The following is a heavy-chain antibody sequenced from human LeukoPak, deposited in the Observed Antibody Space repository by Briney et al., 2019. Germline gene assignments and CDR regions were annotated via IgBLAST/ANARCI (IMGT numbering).Heavy chain of an antibody. D-gene: IGHD6-19*01. CDR2: ISYDGSNK. Sequence: GRSLRLSCAASGFTFSSYGMHWVRQAPGKGLEWVAVISYDGSNKYYADSVKGRFTISRDNSKNTLYLQMNSLRAEDTAVYYCATGGDPYSSGWYYWGQGTLVTVSS. J-gene: IGHJ4*02. V-gene: IGHV3-30*03. CDR1: GFTFSSYG. CDR3: ATGGDPYSSGWYY.